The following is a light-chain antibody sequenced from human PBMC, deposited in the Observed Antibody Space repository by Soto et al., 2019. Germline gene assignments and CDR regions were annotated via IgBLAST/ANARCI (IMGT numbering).Light chain of an antibody. Sequence: QSALTQPRSVSGSPGQSVTISCTGTTIDVGCYNYVSWYQQHPGKAPKLMIYDVSKRPSGVPDRFSGSKSGNTASLTISGLQAEDEADYYCCSYAGSYYLFGSGTQLTVL. CDR2: DVS. J-gene: IGLJ1*01. V-gene: IGLV2-11*01. CDR1: TIDVGCYNY. CDR3: CSYAGSYYL.